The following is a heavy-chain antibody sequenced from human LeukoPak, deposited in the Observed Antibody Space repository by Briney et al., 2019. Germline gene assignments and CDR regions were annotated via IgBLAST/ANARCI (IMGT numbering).Heavy chain of an antibody. D-gene: IGHD3-9*01. J-gene: IGHJ4*02. Sequence: SETLSLTCAVYSGSFSGYYWSWLPQPPGQGLEWISEINHSGSTNSNPSHKSRVTISVDTSKNQLSLKLSSVTAADTAVYYCARRTILTGSGYWGQGTLVTVSS. CDR1: SGSFSGYY. CDR2: INHSGST. V-gene: IGHV4-34*01. CDR3: ARRTILTGSGY.